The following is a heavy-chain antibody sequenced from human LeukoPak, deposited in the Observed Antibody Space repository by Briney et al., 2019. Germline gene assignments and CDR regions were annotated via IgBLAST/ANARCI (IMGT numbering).Heavy chain of an antibody. CDR1: GFIFSPYA. CDR3: ARDGDYVWGSYRSSYFDY. V-gene: IGHV3-23*01. J-gene: IGHJ4*02. D-gene: IGHD3-16*02. Sequence: GGSLRLSCAASGFIFSPYAMSWVRQAPGKGLEWVAGIAGGDDRFYADSVKGRFSISRDNSKNTLYLQMNSLRAEDTAVYYCARDGDYVWGSYRSSYFDYWGQGTLVTVSS. CDR2: IAGGDDR.